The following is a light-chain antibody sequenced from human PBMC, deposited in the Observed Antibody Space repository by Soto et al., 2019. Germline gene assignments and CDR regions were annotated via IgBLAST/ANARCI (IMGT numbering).Light chain of an antibody. CDR1: SSDVGGYNY. CDR2: DVS. V-gene: IGLV2-11*01. Sequence: QSALTQPRSVSGSPGQSVTISCNGTSSDVGGYNYVSWYQQHPGKAPKFMIYDVSKRPSGVPDRFSGSKSGNTASLTISGLQAEDEADYYCCSYAGSYTYLFGTGTKLTVL. J-gene: IGLJ1*01. CDR3: CSYAGSYTYL.